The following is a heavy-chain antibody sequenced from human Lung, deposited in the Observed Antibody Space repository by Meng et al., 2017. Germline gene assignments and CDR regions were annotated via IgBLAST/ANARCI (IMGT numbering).Heavy chain of an antibody. CDR3: TNDRLNH. CDR2: INRDGTKP. CDR1: GFTFTDHW. J-gene: IGHJ1*01. Sequence: EGTLVESWGGLVPPGGSRGCSCAASGFTFTDHWMHWVRQGPGKGLVWVSRINRDGTKPTYADSAKGRFTISRDNAKNTLYLQMNNLRAEDTAFYYCTNDRLNHWGQGALVTVSS. V-gene: IGHV3-74*01. D-gene: IGHD1-1*01.